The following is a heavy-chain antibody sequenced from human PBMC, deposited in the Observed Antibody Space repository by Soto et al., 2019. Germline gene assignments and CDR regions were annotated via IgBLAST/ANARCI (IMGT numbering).Heavy chain of an antibody. CDR2: INAGNGNT. V-gene: IGHV1-3*01. Sequence: QVQLVQSGAEVKKPGASVKVSCKASGYTFASYTMHWVRQAPGQRLEWMGWINAGNGNTKYSQKFQGRVTMTRDTSASTAHMQLSSLRSDDTAVYYCAREVGYCTVGSCYTYFHHWGQGPLVTVSS. D-gene: IGHD2-15*01. CDR3: AREVGYCTVGSCYTYFHH. CDR1: GYTFASYT. J-gene: IGHJ1*01.